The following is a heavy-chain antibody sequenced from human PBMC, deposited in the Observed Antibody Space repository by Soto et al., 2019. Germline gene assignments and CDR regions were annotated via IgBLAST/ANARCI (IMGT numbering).Heavy chain of an antibody. D-gene: IGHD2-21*02. CDR2: ICPGYSNI. CDR3: ARRHYCRGDCTINPDYSYGMDV. J-gene: IGHJ6*02. V-gene: IGHV5-51*01. Sequence: EVQVVQSGAEVKEPGESLKISCKGSGYIFTDHCIVWVRQMAGKGLEWVGIICPGYSNIIYSPSVQGQVTISADMSISTAYLQWSSLKASDPAIYYCARRHYCRGDCTINPDYSYGMDVWGQGTTVTVSS. CDR1: GYIFTDHC.